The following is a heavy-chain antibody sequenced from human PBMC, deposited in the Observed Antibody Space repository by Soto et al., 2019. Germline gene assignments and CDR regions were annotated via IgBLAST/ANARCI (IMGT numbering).Heavy chain of an antibody. D-gene: IGHD3-22*01. CDR1: GLTFNTYA. CDR3: VRVGPSRIEVYDSSGYFDY. V-gene: IGHV3-30-3*01. Sequence: GGSLRLFCSGSGLTFNTYALRWVRQAPGKGLEWVALISSDGTNKYYADSVKGRFTISRDYSKNTLSLQMNSLRPEDTAMYYCVRVGPSRIEVYDSSGYFDYWGQGTLVTVSS. J-gene: IGHJ4*02. CDR2: ISSDGTNK.